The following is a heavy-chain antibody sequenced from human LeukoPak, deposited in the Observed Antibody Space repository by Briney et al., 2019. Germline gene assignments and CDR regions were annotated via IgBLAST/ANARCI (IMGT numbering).Heavy chain of an antibody. CDR2: ISSGSIEI. J-gene: IGHJ4*02. V-gene: IGHV3-21*01. CDR3: ARGGYLHYDY. Sequence: GGSLRLSCAASEFTFSSYRMDWVRQAPGKGLEWVASISSGSIEIYYADAVKGRFTISRDNAKNSLYLQMSSLRGEDTAVYYCARGGYLHYDYWGPGTLVTVSS. CDR1: EFTFSSYR. D-gene: IGHD6-13*01.